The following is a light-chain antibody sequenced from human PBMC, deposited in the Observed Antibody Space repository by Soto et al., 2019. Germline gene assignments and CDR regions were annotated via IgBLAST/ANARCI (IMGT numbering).Light chain of an antibody. CDR2: GAS. J-gene: IGKJ1*01. CDR3: QQYGSSPWT. CDR1: QSVSNSY. V-gene: IGKV3-20*01. Sequence: EIVMTQSPATLSVSPGERATLSCRASQSVSNSYLAWYQQKPGQAPRLLIYGASRRATGIPDRFSGSGSGTDFTLTISRLEPEDFAVYYCQQYGSSPWTFGQGTKVDIK.